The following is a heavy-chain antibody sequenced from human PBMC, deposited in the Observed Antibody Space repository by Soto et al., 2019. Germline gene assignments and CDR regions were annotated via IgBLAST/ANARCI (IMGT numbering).Heavy chain of an antibody. J-gene: IGHJ3*02. D-gene: IGHD6-13*01. Sequence: VGPLRLSCTSSGFTFSSYWRHWVRQAPVKGLVWVSRINSDGSSTSYADSVKGRFTISRDNAKNTLYLQMNSLRAEDTAVYYCARDSWYNNAFDIWGQGTMVTVSS. CDR1: GFTFSSYW. CDR3: ARDSWYNNAFDI. V-gene: IGHV3-74*01. CDR2: INSDGSST.